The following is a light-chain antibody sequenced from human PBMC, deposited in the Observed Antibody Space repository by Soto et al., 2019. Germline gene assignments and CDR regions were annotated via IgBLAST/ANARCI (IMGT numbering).Light chain of an antibody. V-gene: IGLV2-8*01. Sequence: QSALTQPPSASGSPGQSVTISCTGTKHDIGVYDFVSWYQHHPGKAPRLIIYEVVQRPSGVPDRFSGSKSGNTASLTVSGLQAADEADYCCTSYAGSNTYVFGSRTKVTVL. CDR2: EVV. CDR3: TSYAGSNTYV. J-gene: IGLJ1*01. CDR1: KHDIGVYDF.